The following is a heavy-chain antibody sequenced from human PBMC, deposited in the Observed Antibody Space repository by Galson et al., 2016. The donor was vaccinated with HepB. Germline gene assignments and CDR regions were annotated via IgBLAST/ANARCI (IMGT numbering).Heavy chain of an antibody. CDR2: IIPKSDTA. CDR3: ARMGTPSLVVWFDF. J-gene: IGHJ4*02. CDR1: GDSFSKFA. V-gene: IGHV1-69*13. Sequence: SVKVSCKASGDSFSKFAYSWVRQAPGQGLEWMGGIIPKSDTANYAQRFQDRVTITADQSTSTVYMELTSLKFDDTAVYYCARMGTPSLVVWFDFWGQGTLVIVSS. D-gene: IGHD2-2*01.